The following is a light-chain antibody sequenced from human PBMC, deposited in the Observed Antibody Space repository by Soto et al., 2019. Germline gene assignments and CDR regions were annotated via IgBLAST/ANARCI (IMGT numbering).Light chain of an antibody. CDR1: QNVYNN. CDR2: DAS. Sequence: EIVMTQSPATLSVSPGEGATLSCKASQNVYNNLAWYKQRPGQPPRLLIYDASTRATGISARFSGSGYGTEFTLTISSLQSEDFADYFCQQCRNWPLTFGGGTKVAIK. CDR3: QQCRNWPLT. J-gene: IGKJ4*01. V-gene: IGKV3-15*01.